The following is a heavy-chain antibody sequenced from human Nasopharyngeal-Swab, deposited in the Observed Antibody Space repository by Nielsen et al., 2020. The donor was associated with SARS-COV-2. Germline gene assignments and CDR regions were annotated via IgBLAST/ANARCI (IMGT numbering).Heavy chain of an antibody. CDR1: GFTFSSFA. CDR2: ISYDGSNK. V-gene: IGHV3-30*04. CDR3: ARGSDTALYYFDS. J-gene: IGHJ4*02. D-gene: IGHD5-18*01. Sequence: GESLKISCAASGFTFSSFAMHWVRQAPGKGLEWLAVISYDGSNKYYADSVKGRFTISRDNSKHTLFLQMNSLSAEDTAVYYCARGSDTALYYFDSWGQGTLVTVSS.